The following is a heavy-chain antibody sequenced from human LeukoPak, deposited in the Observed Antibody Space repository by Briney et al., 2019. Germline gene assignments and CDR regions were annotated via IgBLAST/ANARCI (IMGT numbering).Heavy chain of an antibody. D-gene: IGHD4-17*01. V-gene: IGHV3-30*02. Sequence: PGGSLRLSCAASGFTFSSYGMHWVRQAPGKGLEWVAFIRYDGSNKYYADSVKGRFTISRDNSKNTLYLQMNSLRAEDTAVYYCAKDLSYGDYGYFDYWGQGTLVTVSS. CDR2: IRYDGSNK. J-gene: IGHJ4*02. CDR1: GFTFSSYG. CDR3: AKDLSYGDYGYFDY.